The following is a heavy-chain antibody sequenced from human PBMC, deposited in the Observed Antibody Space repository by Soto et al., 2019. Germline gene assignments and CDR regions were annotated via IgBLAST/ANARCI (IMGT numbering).Heavy chain of an antibody. D-gene: IGHD6-13*01. Sequence: QVPLVQSGPEVRKPGASVKVSCKASGYIFSRYGISWVRQAPGQGLEWMAWISGYNGKTKFGERVQGRVNVTTDTSTSTAYMELRSLRSDDTAVYYCAREAAAERNYYGLDVWGQGTTVIVSS. CDR1: GYIFSRYG. J-gene: IGHJ6*02. V-gene: IGHV1-18*04. CDR2: ISGYNGKT. CDR3: AREAAAERNYYGLDV.